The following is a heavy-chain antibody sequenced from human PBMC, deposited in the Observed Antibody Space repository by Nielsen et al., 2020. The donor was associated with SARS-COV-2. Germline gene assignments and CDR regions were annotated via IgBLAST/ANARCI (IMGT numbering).Heavy chain of an antibody. CDR3: ARLVGATTGYFDY. D-gene: IGHD1-26*01. CDR1: GFTFSSYW. J-gene: IGHJ4*02. V-gene: IGHV3-7*05. CDR2: IKQDGSEK. Sequence: GESLKISCAASGFTFSSYWMSWVRQAPGKGLEWVANIKQDGSEKYYVDSVKGRFTISRDNAKNSLYLQMNSLRAEDTAVYYCARLVGATTGYFDYWGQGTLVTVSS.